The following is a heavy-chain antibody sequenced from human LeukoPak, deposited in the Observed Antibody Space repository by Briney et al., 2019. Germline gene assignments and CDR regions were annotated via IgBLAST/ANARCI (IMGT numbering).Heavy chain of an antibody. J-gene: IGHJ6*03. V-gene: IGHV3-21*01. D-gene: IGHD2-2*02. CDR2: ISSSSSYI. CDR1: GFTFSSYS. CDR3: AREQDIVVVPAAIRRYYYYYMDV. Sequence: GGSLRLSCAASGFTFSSYSMNWVRQAPGKGLEWVSSISSSSSYIYYADSVKGRFTISRDNAKNSLYLQMNSLRAEDTAVYYCAREQDIVVVPAAIRRYYYYYMDVWGKGTTVTVSS.